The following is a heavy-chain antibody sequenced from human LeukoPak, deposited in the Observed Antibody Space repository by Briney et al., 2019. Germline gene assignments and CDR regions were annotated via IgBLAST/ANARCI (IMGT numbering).Heavy chain of an antibody. CDR3: ARRVGKRGYDFFDL. CDR2: ILYNGSGE. D-gene: IGHD3-3*01. J-gene: IGHJ4*02. CDR1: GFNFHDYA. Sequence: GGSLRLSCSASGFNFHDYAMMWVRQAPGKGLEWVAGILYNGSGEHYGDSVRGRFTISRDNSKDTLYLQMNGLNSEDTAIYFCARRVGKRGYDFFDLWGQGTLVTVSS. V-gene: IGHV3-30*01.